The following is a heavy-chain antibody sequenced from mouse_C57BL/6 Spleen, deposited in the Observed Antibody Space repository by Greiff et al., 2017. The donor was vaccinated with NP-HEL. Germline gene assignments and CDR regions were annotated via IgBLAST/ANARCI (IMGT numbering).Heavy chain of an antibody. CDR3: ARFTTVDYYAMDY. CDR1: GYTFTDYN. CDR2: INPNNGGT. Sequence: VQLKQSGPELVKPGASVKMSCKASGYTFTDYNMHWVKQSHGKSLEWIGYINPNNGGTSYNQKFKGKATLTVNKSSSTAYMELRSLTSEDSAVYYCARFTTVDYYAMDYWGQGTSVTVSS. V-gene: IGHV1-22*01. D-gene: IGHD1-1*01. J-gene: IGHJ4*01.